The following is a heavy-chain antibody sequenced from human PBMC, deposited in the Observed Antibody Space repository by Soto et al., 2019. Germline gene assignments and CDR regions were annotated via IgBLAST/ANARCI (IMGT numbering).Heavy chain of an antibody. CDR1: GDSISSGDHY. D-gene: IGHD6-6*01. V-gene: IGHV4-30-4*01. J-gene: IGHJ4*02. CDR3: ARGAYSASSSYFDY. CDR2: IYYSGTT. Sequence: QVQLQESGPGLVKPSQTLSLTCTVSGDSISSGDHYWSGIRQPPGKGLEWIGYIYYSGTTYSRPSLQRRVTISVDTSKNQFSLKLNSVTDADTAVYYCARGAYSASSSYFDYWGQGTLVPVSS.